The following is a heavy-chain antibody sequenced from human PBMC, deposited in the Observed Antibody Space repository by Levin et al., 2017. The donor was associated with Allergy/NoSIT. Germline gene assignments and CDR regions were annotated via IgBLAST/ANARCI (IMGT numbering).Heavy chain of an antibody. J-gene: IGHJ4*02. Sequence: LSLTCAASGFTFSSSAMSWVRQAPGKGLEWVSAISGSGGSTYYADSVKGRFTISRDNSKNTLYLQMNSLRAEDTAVYYCAKDALTTVTTSFFDYWGQGTLVTVSS. CDR3: AKDALTTVTTSFFDY. CDR1: GFTFSSSA. CDR2: ISGSGGST. V-gene: IGHV3-23*01. D-gene: IGHD4-17*01.